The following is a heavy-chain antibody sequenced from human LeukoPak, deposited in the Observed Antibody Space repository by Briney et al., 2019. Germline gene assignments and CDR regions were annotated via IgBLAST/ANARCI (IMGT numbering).Heavy chain of an antibody. CDR2: IYYSGST. J-gene: IGHJ4*02. CDR3: ARSDTAMVMSIFDY. V-gene: IGHV4-59*08. Sequence: SSETPSLTCTVSGGSISSYYWSWIRQPPGKGLEWIGYIYYSGSTNYNPSLKSRVTISVDTSKNQFSLKLSSVTAADTAVYYCARSDTAMVMSIFDYWGQGTLVTVSS. D-gene: IGHD5-18*01. CDR1: GGSISSYY.